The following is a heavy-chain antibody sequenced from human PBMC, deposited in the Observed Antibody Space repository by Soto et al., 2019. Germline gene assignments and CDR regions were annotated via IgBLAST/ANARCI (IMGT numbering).Heavy chain of an antibody. J-gene: IGHJ4*02. V-gene: IGHV4-59*01. CDR1: GGSISGYC. D-gene: IGHD3-22*01. CDR3: ARMFHYYDGGYFDR. Sequence: SETLSLTCTVSGGSISGYCCTWIRQPPGKGLEWIGYMCYNGGTNHNPSLKSRVTISVDTSQHQFSLKLTSVTAADTALYYCARMFHYYDGGYFDRWGQGALVTVSS. CDR2: MCYNGGT.